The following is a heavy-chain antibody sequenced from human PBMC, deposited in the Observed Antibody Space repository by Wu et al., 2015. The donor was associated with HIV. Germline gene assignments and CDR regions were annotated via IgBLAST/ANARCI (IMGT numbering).Heavy chain of an antibody. D-gene: IGHD3-22*01. Sequence: QVQLVQSGAEVKKPGSSVKVSCKASGGTFSSYAISWVRQAPGQGLEWMGRIIPIFGTANYAQKFQGRVTITADESTSTAYMELSSLRSEDTAVYYCARDVGYYDSSGYPEGGWYFDYWGQGTLVTVSS. J-gene: IGHJ4*02. CDR1: GGTFSSYA. CDR2: IIPIFGTA. CDR3: ARDVGYYDSSGYPEGGWYFDY. V-gene: IGHV1-69*13.